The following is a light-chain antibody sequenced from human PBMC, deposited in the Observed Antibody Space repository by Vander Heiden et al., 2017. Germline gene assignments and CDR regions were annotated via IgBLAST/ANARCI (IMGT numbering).Light chain of an antibody. J-gene: IGKJ4*01. CDR3: QQYDNLPLT. CDR1: QDIRNY. Sequence: DIQMTQSPSSLSAFVGDRVTITCQASQDIRNYLNWYQQKPGKAPKLLIYDASNLETGVPSRFSGSGSGTHFTFTISRLQPEDIATYYCQQYDNLPLTFGGGTKEEIK. CDR2: DAS. V-gene: IGKV1-33*01.